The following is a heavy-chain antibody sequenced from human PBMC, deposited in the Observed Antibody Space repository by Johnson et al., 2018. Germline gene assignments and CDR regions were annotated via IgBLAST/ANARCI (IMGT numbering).Heavy chain of an antibody. D-gene: IGHD6-6*01. V-gene: IGHV3-30-3*01. CDR2: ISYDGSNK. CDR3: SRPYPPGFYYYYMDV. CDR1: GFTFSSYA. Sequence: QVQLVQSGGGVVQPGRSLRLSCAASGFTFSSYAMHWVRQAPGKGLEWVAVISYDGSNKYYADSVKGLFTISRENSKNTLYLQMKSLRAEHTAVYCSSRPYPPGFYYYYMDVWGNGTTVTVSS. J-gene: IGHJ6*03.